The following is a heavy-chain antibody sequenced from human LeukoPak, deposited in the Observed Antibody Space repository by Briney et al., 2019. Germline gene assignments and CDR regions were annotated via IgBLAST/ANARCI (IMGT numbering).Heavy chain of an antibody. D-gene: IGHD2-8*01. CDR3: ARVQAGKWDFDF. CDR2: IRSDSTII. V-gene: IGHV3-48*01. CDR1: GFAFNTYS. J-gene: IGHJ4*02. Sequence: PGGSLRLSCAASGFAFNTYSMNWVRQAPGKGLEWVSYIRSDSTIINYAESVKGRFTISRDNAKNSLYLQMNSLRAEDTAVYFCARVQAGKWDFDFWGQGTLATVSS.